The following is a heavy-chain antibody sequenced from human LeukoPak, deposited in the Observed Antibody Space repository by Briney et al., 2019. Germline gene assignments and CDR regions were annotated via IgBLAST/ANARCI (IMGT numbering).Heavy chain of an antibody. CDR2: NNYSGSA. J-gene: IGHJ3*02. V-gene: IGHV4-59*08. CDR3: ARHNYDDYVFDI. Sequence: KPSETLSLTCTVSGGSLSSYYFSWIRQSPGKGLEWIAYNNYSGSASYNPSLKSRVTMSVDTSKQFSLSLTSVTAADTAVYFCARHNYDDYVFDIWGQGTKVTVSS. CDR1: GGSLSSYY. D-gene: IGHD4-17*01.